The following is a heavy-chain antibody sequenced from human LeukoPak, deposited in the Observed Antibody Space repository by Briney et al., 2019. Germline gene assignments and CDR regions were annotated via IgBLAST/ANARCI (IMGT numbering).Heavy chain of an antibody. J-gene: IGHJ3*02. CDR2: INHSGST. CDR3: ARVSSLYYGSGSYSAFDI. V-gene: IGHV4-34*01. D-gene: IGHD3-10*01. Sequence: SETLSLTCAVYGGSFSGYYWSWIRQPPGKGLEWIGEINHSGSTNYNPSLKSRVTISVDTSKNQFSLKLSSVTAADTAVYYCARVSSLYYGSGSYSAFDIWGQGTMVTVSS. CDR1: GGSFSGYY.